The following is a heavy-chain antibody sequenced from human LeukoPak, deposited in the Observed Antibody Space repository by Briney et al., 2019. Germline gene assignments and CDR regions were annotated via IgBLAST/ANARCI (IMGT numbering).Heavy chain of an antibody. J-gene: IGHJ4*02. CDR1: GGTFSSYA. CDR2: IIPIFGTA. D-gene: IGHD5-18*01. Sequence: ASVKVSCKASGGTFSSYAISWVRQAPGQGLEWMGGIIPIFGTANYAQKFQGRVTTTTDESTSTAYMELSSLRSEDTAVYYCARVLARGYSYGPFDYWGQGTLVTVSS. CDR3: ARVLARGYSYGPFDY. V-gene: IGHV1-69*05.